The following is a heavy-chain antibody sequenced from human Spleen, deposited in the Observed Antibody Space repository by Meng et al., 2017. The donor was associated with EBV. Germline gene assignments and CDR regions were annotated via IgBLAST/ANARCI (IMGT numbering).Heavy chain of an antibody. CDR3: ARDRSRGDPYFDY. J-gene: IGHJ4*02. Sequence: QVQLQESGPGLVKPSQTLSLTCAVSGGSISSGGYYWGWIRQPPGKGLEWIGYIFYSGHTYHNPSLTSRVTISVDTSKNQFSLKLTSVTAADTAVYYCARDRSRGDPYFDYWGQGTLVTVSS. V-gene: IGHV4-30-4*01. D-gene: IGHD2-21*02. CDR1: GGSISSGGYY. CDR2: IFYSGHT.